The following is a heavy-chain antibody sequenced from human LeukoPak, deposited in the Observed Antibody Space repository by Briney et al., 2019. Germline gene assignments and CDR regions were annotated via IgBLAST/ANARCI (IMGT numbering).Heavy chain of an antibody. CDR1: GFTFSSCG. CDR3: AKQLSMIVIRPWVYFDY. V-gene: IGHV3-23*01. CDR2: IGPTGTDR. Sequence: PGGSLRLSCAASGFTFSSCGFNWVRQAPGKGLEWVSSIGPTGTDRYYADSVRGRFTISRDNSKNTLYLQMNSLRAEDTAVYYCAKQLSMIVIRPWVYFDYWGQGTLVIVSS. J-gene: IGHJ4*02. D-gene: IGHD3-22*01.